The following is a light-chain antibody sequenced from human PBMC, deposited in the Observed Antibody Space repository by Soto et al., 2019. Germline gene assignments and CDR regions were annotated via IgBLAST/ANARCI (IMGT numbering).Light chain of an antibody. CDR1: SSDVGAYIY. Sequence: QSVLTQPASVSGAPGQSIAISCTGTSSDVGAYIYVSWYQHHPGKAPKLILYDVSARPSGVSDRFSGSKSGNTASLTISGLQPEDEDDYSCSSYPSSSPEVSVTGTKVXVL. CDR2: DVS. CDR3: SSYPSSSPEV. J-gene: IGLJ1*01. V-gene: IGLV2-14*03.